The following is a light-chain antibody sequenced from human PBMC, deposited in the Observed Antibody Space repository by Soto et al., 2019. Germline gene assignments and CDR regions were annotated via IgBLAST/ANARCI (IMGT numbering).Light chain of an antibody. CDR2: EVS. Sequence: QSALTHPAPVSGSPRQSISNSCTGTPNDVGGYNYVSLYHQHPGKVPKLLIHEVSNRPSGVSNRFSGSKSGNTASLTSSGLQAEDEADYYCLSKTSSSSYVFGTGTKVT. CDR1: PNDVGGYNY. CDR3: LSKTSSSSYV. J-gene: IGLJ1*01. V-gene: IGLV2-14*01.